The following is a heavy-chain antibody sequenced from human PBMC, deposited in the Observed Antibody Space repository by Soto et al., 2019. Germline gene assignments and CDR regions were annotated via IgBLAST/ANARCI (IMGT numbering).Heavy chain of an antibody. CDR1: GFIFSDYG. Sequence: QVQLVESGGGVVQPGRSLRLSCAPSGFIFSDYGMHWVRQAPGRGLEWVSIVWYDGTTKYYADSVKGRFTISRDNFNNTLYLQMNNLRAEDTAVYYCAREGGRCYFLDYWGQGTLVTVSS. CDR2: VWYDGTTK. V-gene: IGHV3-33*01. J-gene: IGHJ4*02. CDR3: AREGGRCYFLDY. D-gene: IGHD3-10*01.